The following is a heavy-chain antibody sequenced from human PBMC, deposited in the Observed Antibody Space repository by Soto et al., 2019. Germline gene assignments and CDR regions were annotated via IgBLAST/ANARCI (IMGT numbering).Heavy chain of an antibody. CDR1: GGSLSGYY. V-gene: IGHV4-34*01. CDR2: INHSGST. J-gene: IGHJ4*02. Sequence: SETLSLTCAVYGGSLSGYYWSWIRQPPGKGLEWIGEINHSGSTNYNPSLKSRVTISVDTSKNQFSLKLSSVTAADTAVYYCASSTRRWAYYWGQGTLVTVSS. CDR3: ASSTRRWAYY.